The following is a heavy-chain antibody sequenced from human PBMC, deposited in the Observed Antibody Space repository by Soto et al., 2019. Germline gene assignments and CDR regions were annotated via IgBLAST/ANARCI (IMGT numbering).Heavy chain of an antibody. CDR2: ISGGSEGA. J-gene: IGHJ4*02. CDR1: GFTFSSHA. V-gene: IGHV3-23*01. CDR3: ARDLWWYLH. Sequence: EVQLLESGGGLVQPGGALRLSCAASGFTFSSHAMSWVRQAPGKGLEWISSISGGSEGAYYADSVKGRFTISRDNSKNTLYLQMNSLRVEDTAAYYCARDLWWYLHWGQGTLVTVSS. D-gene: IGHD2-15*01.